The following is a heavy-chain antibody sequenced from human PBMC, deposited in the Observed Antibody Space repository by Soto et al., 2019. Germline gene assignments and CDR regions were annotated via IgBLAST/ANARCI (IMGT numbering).Heavy chain of an antibody. CDR3: ATAAGRRLRSGGRSAFDI. D-gene: IGHD5-12*01. Sequence: GASVKGSCKVSGCTLTELSMHWVRQAPGKGLEWMGGFDPEDGETIYAQKFQGRVTMTEDTSTDTAYMELSSLRSEDTAVYYCATAAGRRLRSGGRSAFDIRGQGTMVTVPS. CDR2: FDPEDGET. CDR1: GCTLTELS. V-gene: IGHV1-24*01. J-gene: IGHJ3*02.